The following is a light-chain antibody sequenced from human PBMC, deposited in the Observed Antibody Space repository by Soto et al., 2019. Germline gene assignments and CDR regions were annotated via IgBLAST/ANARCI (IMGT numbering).Light chain of an antibody. CDR2: GAS. V-gene: IGKV3-20*01. CDR1: QSVSSTY. J-gene: IGKJ1*01. Sequence: GLTQSPGTLSLSAGERATLSCRASQSVSSTYLAWYQQKPGQAPRLLIYGASSRATGIPDRFSGSGCGTDFTLTISRLEPEDFAVYYCQQFGSSHRTFGQGTKVDIK. CDR3: QQFGSSHRT.